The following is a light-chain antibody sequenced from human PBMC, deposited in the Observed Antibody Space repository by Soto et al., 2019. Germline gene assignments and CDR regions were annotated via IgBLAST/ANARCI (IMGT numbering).Light chain of an antibody. Sequence: DIQMTQSPSSLSASVGDRVTITCRASQGISRSLNWYQQKPRKAPKLLIYDASNLVSGVPARFSGGGSGTEFTLTISSLQREDFATYYCQQSSSTPRTFGQGTKVEVK. V-gene: IGKV1-39*01. J-gene: IGKJ1*01. CDR1: QGISRS. CDR2: DAS. CDR3: QQSSSTPRT.